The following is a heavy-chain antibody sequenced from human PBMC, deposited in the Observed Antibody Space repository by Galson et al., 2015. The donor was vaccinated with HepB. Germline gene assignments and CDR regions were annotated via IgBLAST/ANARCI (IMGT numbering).Heavy chain of an antibody. Sequence: SVKVSCKASGGTFSSYAISWVRQAPGQGLEWMGGIIPIFGTANYAQKFQGRVTITADESTSTAYMELSSLRSEDTAVYYCARGPPRRGYCSSTSCSLFDYWGQGTLVTVSS. D-gene: IGHD2-2*01. J-gene: IGHJ4*02. CDR1: GGTFSSYA. CDR3: ARGPPRRGYCSSTSCSLFDY. V-gene: IGHV1-69*13. CDR2: IIPIFGTA.